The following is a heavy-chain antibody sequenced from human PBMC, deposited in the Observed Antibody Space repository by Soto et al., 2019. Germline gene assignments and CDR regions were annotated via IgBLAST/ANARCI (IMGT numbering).Heavy chain of an antibody. CDR3: ARATYFYDSSGYSGYGLDV. J-gene: IGHJ6*02. D-gene: IGHD3-22*01. CDR2: IWYDGSNE. Sequence: PGGSLRLSCAASGFTFSSYGMHWVRQAPGKGLEWVAVIWYDGSNEYYAETVKGRFTISRDNSKNTLYVQMNSLRAEDTAVYYCARATYFYDSSGYSGYGLDVWGQGTTVTVSS. CDR1: GFTFSSYG. V-gene: IGHV3-33*01.